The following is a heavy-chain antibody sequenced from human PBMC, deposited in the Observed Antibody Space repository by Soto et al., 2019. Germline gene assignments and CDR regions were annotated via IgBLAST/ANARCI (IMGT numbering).Heavy chain of an antibody. CDR2: IIPIFGTA. J-gene: IGHJ4*02. CDR1: RGIFSIYS. D-gene: IGHD6-13*01. V-gene: IGHV1-69*01. CDR3: ARALAGAGY. Sequence: GXSVKVSCKASRGIFSIYSLSWVRQAPGQGLEWMGGIIPIFGTANYAQKFQGRVTITADESTSTAYMELSSLRSEDTAVYYCARALAGAGYWGQGTLVTVSS.